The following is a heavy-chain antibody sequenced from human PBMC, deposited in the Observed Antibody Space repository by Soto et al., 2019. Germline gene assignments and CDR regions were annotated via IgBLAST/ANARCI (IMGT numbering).Heavy chain of an antibody. V-gene: IGHV2-5*02. CDR3: AHLLPGPLSFAY. CDR2: IYWDNDR. Sequence: QITLKESGPSLIKPTQTLALTCTFSGFSFNTRGVGVAWIRQPPGKTLEWLAVIYWDNDRRYRPSLTDRLSITKDMSTKHVVLTMTNVDPLDTGTYYCAHLLPGPLSFAYWGQGALVTVSS. CDR1: GFSFNTRGVG. J-gene: IGHJ4*02. D-gene: IGHD3-9*01.